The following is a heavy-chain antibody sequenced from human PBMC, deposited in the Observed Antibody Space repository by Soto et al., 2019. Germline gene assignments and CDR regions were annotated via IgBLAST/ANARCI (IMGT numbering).Heavy chain of an antibody. CDR3: AKKVNSGPGSQYFDY. V-gene: IGHV3-23*01. CDR2: FRTSGDGGTT. Sequence: GWSLRLSCAASGFTVSSYSMSWVRQAPGKGLEWVSGFRTSGDGGTTYYADSVKGRFTISRDNSKNMLFLQMNSLRAEDTAIYYCAKKVNSGPGSQYFDYWGQGTLVAVSS. D-gene: IGHD3-10*01. CDR1: GFTVSSYS. J-gene: IGHJ4*02.